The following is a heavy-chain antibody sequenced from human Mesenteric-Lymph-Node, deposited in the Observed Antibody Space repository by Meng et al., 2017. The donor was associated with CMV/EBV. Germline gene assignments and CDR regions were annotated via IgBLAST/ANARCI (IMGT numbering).Heavy chain of an antibody. CDR2: INTNTGNP. CDR3: SRQHCVRAGCYFLFDY. CDR1: CTFPSYA. V-gene: IGHV7-4-1*02. J-gene: IGHJ4*02. D-gene: IGHD2-21*01. Sequence: CTFPSYALTWVRRAPGQGLEWMGWINTNTGNPTCAQRFTGRFVFSLDTSVSTAHLQISSLQADDAAVYFCSRQHCVRAGCYFLFDYWGQGTLVTVSS.